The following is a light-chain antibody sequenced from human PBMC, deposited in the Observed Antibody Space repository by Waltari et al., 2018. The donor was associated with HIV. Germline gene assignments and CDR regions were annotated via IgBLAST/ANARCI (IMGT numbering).Light chain of an antibody. CDR1: QSISTH. CDR2: GAS. J-gene: IGKJ3*01. CDR3: QQSHSNPLT. V-gene: IGKV1-39*01. Sequence: DIQMTQSPSSLSASVGDTITISCRASQSISTHLNWYQQKLGKVPKVLIYGASTLQSGAPSRFSGSGSGTHFTLTISNLQPEDFATYYCQQSHSNPLTFDPGTKVDVK.